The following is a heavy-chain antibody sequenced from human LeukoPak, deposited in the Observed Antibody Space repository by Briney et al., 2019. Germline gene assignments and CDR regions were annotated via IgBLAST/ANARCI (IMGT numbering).Heavy chain of an antibody. CDR2: IDHRGST. D-gene: IGHD3-22*01. Sequence: SETLSLTCAVYGGASSGYYSTWIRQSPGRGLDWIGEIDHRGSTHYNPSPQSRVIISVDTSKSQFSLKLNSVTATDTALYYCAWTRDGYLRFWSQGTLVTVSS. CDR3: AWTRDGYLRF. J-gene: IGHJ4*02. CDR1: GGASSGYY. V-gene: IGHV4-34*01.